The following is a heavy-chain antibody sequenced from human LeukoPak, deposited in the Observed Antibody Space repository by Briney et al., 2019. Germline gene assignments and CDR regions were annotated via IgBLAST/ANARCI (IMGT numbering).Heavy chain of an antibody. J-gene: IGHJ4*02. CDR2: INHSGST. CDR3: ARHRMYKRKSRDGYNSPFFDY. Sequence: SETLSLTCAVYGGSFSGYYWSWIRQPPGKGLEWSGEINHSGSTNYNPSLKSRVTISVDTSKNEFSLKLSSVTAAGTAVDYCARHRMYKRKSRDGYNSPFFDYWGQGTLVTVSS. V-gene: IGHV4-34*01. CDR1: GGSFSGYY. D-gene: IGHD5-24*01.